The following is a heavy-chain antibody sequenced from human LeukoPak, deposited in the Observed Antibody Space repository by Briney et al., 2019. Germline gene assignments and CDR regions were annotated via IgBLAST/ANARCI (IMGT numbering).Heavy chain of an antibody. V-gene: IGHV4-39*01. D-gene: IGHD5-12*01. Sequence: PSKTLSLTCTVSGGSISSSSYYWGWIRQPPGKGLEWIGSIYYSGSTYYNPSLKSRVTISVDTSKNQFSLKLSSVTAADTAVYYCARSPNSGYDPFDYWGQGTLVTVSS. CDR3: ARSPNSGYDPFDY. CDR1: GGSISSSSYY. J-gene: IGHJ4*02. CDR2: IYYSGST.